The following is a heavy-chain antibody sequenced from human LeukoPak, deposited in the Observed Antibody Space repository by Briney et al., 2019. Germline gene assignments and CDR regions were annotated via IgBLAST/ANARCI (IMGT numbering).Heavy chain of an antibody. CDR3: ARGSVATPPSFNY. D-gene: IGHD2-15*01. CDR1: GFTFSSYG. V-gene: IGHV3-30*03. J-gene: IGHJ4*02. CDR2: MSGDGNHY. Sequence: GGSLRLSCAASGFTFSSYGMHWVRQAPGKGLEWLAVMSGDGNHYSYGDSVQGRLSISRDNSKNTLYLHMKSLRVEDTAFYYCARGSVATPPSFNYWGQGTLVTVSS.